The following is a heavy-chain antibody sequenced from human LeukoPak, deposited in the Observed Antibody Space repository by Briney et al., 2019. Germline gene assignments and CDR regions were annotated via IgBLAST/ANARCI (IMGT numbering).Heavy chain of an antibody. Sequence: TSSETLSLTCTVSGGSLSNYYWSWIRLPPGKGLEWIGYIYYSGSTNYNPSLKSRVTISVDTSKNQFSLKLSSVTAADTAVYYCARSGTVGAMPVWGQGTLVTVSS. V-gene: IGHV4-59*08. CDR3: ARSGTVGAMPV. CDR2: IYYSGST. D-gene: IGHD1-26*01. CDR1: GGSLSNYY. J-gene: IGHJ4*02.